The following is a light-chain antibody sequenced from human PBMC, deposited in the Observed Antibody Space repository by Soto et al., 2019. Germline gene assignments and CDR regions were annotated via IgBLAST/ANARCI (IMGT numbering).Light chain of an antibody. V-gene: IGKV3-11*01. Sequence: EIVLTQSPATLSFSPGERATLSCRASQSIDIYLSWYQQIPRQAPRRLIYNASHRATGIPARFSGSGSGTDFTLTLISLEPGDFAVSYCQHRTDWPPVCTFGQGTKLEIK. J-gene: IGKJ2*02. CDR1: QSIDIY. CDR2: NAS. CDR3: QHRTDWPPVCT.